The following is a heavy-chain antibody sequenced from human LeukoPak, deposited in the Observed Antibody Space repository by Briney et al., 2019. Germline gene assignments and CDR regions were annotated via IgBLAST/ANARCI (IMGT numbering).Heavy chain of an antibody. CDR1: GFTFDDYA. CDR2: ISWNSGSI. Sequence: PGRSLRLSCAASGFTFDDYAMHWVRQAPGKGLEWVSGISWNSGSIGYADSVRGRFTISRDNAKNSLYLQMNSLRAEDTAVYYCASAYTSIAAREADYWGQGTLVTVSS. V-gene: IGHV3-9*01. D-gene: IGHD6-6*01. CDR3: ASAYTSIAAREADY. J-gene: IGHJ4*02.